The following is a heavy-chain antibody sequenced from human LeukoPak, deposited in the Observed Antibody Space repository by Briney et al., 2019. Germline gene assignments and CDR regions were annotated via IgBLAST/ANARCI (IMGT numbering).Heavy chain of an antibody. CDR2: IYSGGST. V-gene: IGHV3-53*01. Sequence: HSGGSLRLSCAASGFTVSSNYMSWVRQAPGKGLEWVSVIYSGGSTYYADSVKGRFTISRDNSKNTLYLQMNSLRAEDTAVYYCARDIVGATPYNWFDPWGQGTLVTVSS. D-gene: IGHD1-26*01. J-gene: IGHJ5*02. CDR3: ARDIVGATPYNWFDP. CDR1: GFTVSSNY.